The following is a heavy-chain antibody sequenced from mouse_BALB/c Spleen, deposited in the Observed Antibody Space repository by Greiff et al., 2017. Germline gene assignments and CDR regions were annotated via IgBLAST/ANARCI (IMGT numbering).Heavy chain of an antibody. CDR2: ISSGGSYT. V-gene: IGHV5-6-4*01. Sequence: EVMLVESGGGLVKPGGSLKLSCAASGFTFSSYTMSWVRQTPEKRLEWVATISSGGSYTYYPDSVKGRFTISRDNAKNTLYLQMSSLKSEDTAMYYCTREGGNYLFAYWGQGTLVTVSA. D-gene: IGHD2-1*01. CDR1: GFTFSSYT. J-gene: IGHJ3*01. CDR3: TREGGNYLFAY.